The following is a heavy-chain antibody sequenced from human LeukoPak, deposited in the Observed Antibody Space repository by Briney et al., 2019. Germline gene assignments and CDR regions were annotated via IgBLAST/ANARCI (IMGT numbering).Heavy chain of an antibody. Sequence: GESLQISYKGSGYSFTSYWIGWVRPMPGKGLAWMGTIYPGDSDTRYSPSFQGQVTISADKSISTAYLQWSSLKASDTAMYYCAIPIAAAGSRAFDIWGQGTMVTVSS. V-gene: IGHV5-51*01. CDR1: GYSFTSYW. J-gene: IGHJ3*02. CDR3: AIPIAAAGSRAFDI. CDR2: IYPGDSDT. D-gene: IGHD6-13*01.